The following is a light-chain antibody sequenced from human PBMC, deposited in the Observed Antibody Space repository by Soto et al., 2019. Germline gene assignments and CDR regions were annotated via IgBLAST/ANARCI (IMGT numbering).Light chain of an antibody. CDR2: SNN. J-gene: IGLJ2*01. CDR1: SSNIGSNT. Sequence: QSVLTQPPSASGTPGQRVTISCSGSSSNIGSNTVNWYHQLPGTAPKLLIYSNNQRPSGVPDRVSGSKSGTSASLTISGLQSEDEADYYCATWDASLDGMVFGGGTKVTGL. CDR3: ATWDASLDGMV. V-gene: IGLV1-44*01.